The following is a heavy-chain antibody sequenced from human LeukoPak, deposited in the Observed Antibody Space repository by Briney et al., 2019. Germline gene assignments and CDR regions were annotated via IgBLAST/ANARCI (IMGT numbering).Heavy chain of an antibody. Sequence: PGGSLRLSCAASGFTFSRDSMNWVRQAPGKGLEWVSYINGGSSPIYYADSVRGRFTISRDNAKNSLYLQMNSLRAEDTAVYYCARELDCTNSVCLDAFDIWGQGTMVTVSS. CDR1: GFTFSRDS. J-gene: IGHJ3*02. D-gene: IGHD2-8*01. V-gene: IGHV3-48*01. CDR3: ARELDCTNSVCLDAFDI. CDR2: INGGSSPI.